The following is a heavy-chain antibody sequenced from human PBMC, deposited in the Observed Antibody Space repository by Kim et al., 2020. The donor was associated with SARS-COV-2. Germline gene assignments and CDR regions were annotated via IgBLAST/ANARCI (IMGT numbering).Heavy chain of an antibody. D-gene: IGHD5-12*01. J-gene: IGHJ4*02. CDR3: ARDRGWATPFDS. Sequence: YYNASLKSRVTISVDTSKNQFSLNLSSVTAADTAVFYCARDRGWATPFDSWGLGALVTVSS. V-gene: IGHV4-39*07.